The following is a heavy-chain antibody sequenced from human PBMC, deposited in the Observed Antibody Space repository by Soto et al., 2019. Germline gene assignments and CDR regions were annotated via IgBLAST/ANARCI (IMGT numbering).Heavy chain of an antibody. CDR1: GGSISSGGYY. CDR3: ARGSPSWPWIFGESIDY. CDR2: IYYSGST. J-gene: IGHJ4*02. V-gene: IGHV4-31*03. D-gene: IGHD3-3*01. Sequence: QVQLQESGPGLVKPSQTLSLTCTVSGGSISSGGYYWSWIRQHPGKGLEWIGYIYYSGSTYYNPSLKSRVTISVDTSKNHFSLKLSSVTAADTAVYYCARGSPSWPWIFGESIDYWGQGTLVTVSS.